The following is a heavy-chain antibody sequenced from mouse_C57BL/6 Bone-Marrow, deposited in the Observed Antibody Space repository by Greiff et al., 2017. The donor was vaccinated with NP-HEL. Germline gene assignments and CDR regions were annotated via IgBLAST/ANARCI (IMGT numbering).Heavy chain of an antibody. CDR1: GYSITSGYY. CDR3: ARRTSYLLRNYFDY. J-gene: IGHJ2*01. D-gene: IGHD1-1*01. Sequence: EVQVVESGPGLVKPSQSLSLTCSVTGYSITSGYYWNWIRQFPGNKLEWMGYISYDGSNNYNPSLKNRISITRDTSKNQFFLKLNSVTTEDTATYYCARRTSYLLRNYFDYWGQGTTLTVSS. V-gene: IGHV3-6*01. CDR2: ISYDGSN.